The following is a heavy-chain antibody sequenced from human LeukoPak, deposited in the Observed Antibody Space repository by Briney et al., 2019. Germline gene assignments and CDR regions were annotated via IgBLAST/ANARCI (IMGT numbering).Heavy chain of an antibody. D-gene: IGHD3-3*01. J-gene: IGHJ4*02. CDR1: GYTSTGYY. V-gene: IGHV1-2*07. Sequence: ASVKVSGKASGYTSTGYYMHWVRQAPGQGLEWMGWINPNSGGTNYAHNLQGRLTMTTDTSTSTAYMELRSLRSDDTAVYYCARGTYYDFWSGPESFDYWGQGTLVTVSS. CDR3: ARGTYYDFWSGPESFDY. CDR2: INPNSGGT.